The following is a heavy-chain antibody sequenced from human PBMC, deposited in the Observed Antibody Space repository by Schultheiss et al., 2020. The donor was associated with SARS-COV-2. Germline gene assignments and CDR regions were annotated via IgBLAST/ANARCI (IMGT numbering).Heavy chain of an antibody. CDR1: GFTFSTYW. CDR2: INTDGTTT. Sequence: LSLTCAASGFTFSTYWMHWVRQAPGKGLVWVSRINTDGTTTTYADSVKGRFTISRDNAKNTLYLQVNSLRVEDTAVYYCARGPSGAVTVGDYWGQGALVTVSS. V-gene: IGHV3-74*01. J-gene: IGHJ4*02. D-gene: IGHD2-21*02. CDR3: ARGPSGAVTVGDY.